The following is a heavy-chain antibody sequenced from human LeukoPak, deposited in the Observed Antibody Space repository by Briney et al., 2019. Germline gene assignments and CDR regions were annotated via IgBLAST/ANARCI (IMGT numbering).Heavy chain of an antibody. Sequence: PGGSLRLSCAASGFTFSSYGMHWVRQAPGKGLEWVAVISYDGSNKYYADSVKGRFTISRDNSKNTLYLQMNSLRAEDTAVYYCAKPPVSDYSNWFDPWGQGTLVTVSS. CDR3: AKPPVSDYSNWFDP. CDR2: ISYDGSNK. D-gene: IGHD4-17*01. J-gene: IGHJ5*02. V-gene: IGHV3-30*18. CDR1: GFTFSSYG.